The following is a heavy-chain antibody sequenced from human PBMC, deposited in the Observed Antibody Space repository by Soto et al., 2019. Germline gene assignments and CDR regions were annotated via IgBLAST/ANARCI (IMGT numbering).Heavy chain of an antibody. Sequence: SETLSLTCTVSGGSISSSSDYWGWIRQPPGKGLEWIGSIYYSGSTYYNPSLKSRVTISVDTSKNQFSLKLSSVTAADTAVYYCATPYYYGSGSFQNTNWFDPWGQGTLVTVSS. J-gene: IGHJ5*02. CDR1: GGSISSSSDY. CDR3: ATPYYYGSGSFQNTNWFDP. V-gene: IGHV4-39*01. D-gene: IGHD3-10*01. CDR2: IYYSGST.